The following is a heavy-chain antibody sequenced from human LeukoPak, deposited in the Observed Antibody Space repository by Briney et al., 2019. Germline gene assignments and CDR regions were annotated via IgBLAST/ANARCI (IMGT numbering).Heavy chain of an antibody. V-gene: IGHV4-59*01. CDR1: GGSISSYY. CDR3: ARDSGNYYMDV. CDR2: IYYSGST. D-gene: IGHD1-1*01. Sequence: SETLSLTCTVSGGSISSYYWSWIRQPPGKGLEWIGYIYYSGSTNYNPSLKSRVTISVDTSKNQFSLKLSSVTAGDTAVYYCARDSGNYYMDVWGKGTTVTISS. J-gene: IGHJ6*03.